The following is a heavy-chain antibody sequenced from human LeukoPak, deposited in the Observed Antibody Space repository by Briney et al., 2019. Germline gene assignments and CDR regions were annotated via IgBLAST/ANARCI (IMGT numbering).Heavy chain of an antibody. CDR1: GGSISSYY. CDR2: IYYSGST. J-gene: IGHJ6*02. CDR3: AKGYSSGWRDYYYGMDV. Sequence: SETLSLTCTVSGGSISSYYWSWIRQPPGKGLEWIGYIYYSGSTNYNPSLKSRVTISVDTSKNQFSLKLSSVTAADTAVYYCAKGYSSGWRDYYYGMDVWGQGTTVTVSS. V-gene: IGHV4-59*01. D-gene: IGHD6-19*01.